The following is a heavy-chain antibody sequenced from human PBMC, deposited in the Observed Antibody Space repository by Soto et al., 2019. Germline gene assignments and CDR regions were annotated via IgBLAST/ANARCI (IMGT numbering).Heavy chain of an antibody. CDR1: GYTFTSYA. D-gene: IGHD2-2*01. CDR2: INAGNGNT. CDR3: ARSVVVPAASNWLDP. V-gene: IGHV1-3*01. J-gene: IGHJ5*02. Sequence: ASVKVSCKASGYTFTSYAMHWVRQAPGQRLEWMGWINAGNGNTKYSQKFQGRVTITRDTSASTAYMELSSLRSEDTAVYYCARSVVVPAASNWLDPWGQGTLVTVSS.